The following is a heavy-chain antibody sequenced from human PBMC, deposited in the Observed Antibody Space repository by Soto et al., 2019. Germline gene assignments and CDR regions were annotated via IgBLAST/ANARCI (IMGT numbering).Heavy chain of an antibody. J-gene: IGHJ5*02. CDR3: VRRDVSATGSEWFDP. Sequence: ASVKVSCKASGYTFTSYCIHWVRQSPGQRLEWMGWINAANGDTKYSTKFQGRVTINRDTSASTAYMELSSLRSEDTAVYYCVRRDVSATGSEWFDPWGQGTLVTVSS. CDR2: INAANGDT. V-gene: IGHV1-3*01. D-gene: IGHD6-13*01. CDR1: GYTFTSYC.